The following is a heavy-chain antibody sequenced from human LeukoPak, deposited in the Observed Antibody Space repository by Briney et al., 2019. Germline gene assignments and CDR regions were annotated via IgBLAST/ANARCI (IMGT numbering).Heavy chain of an antibody. CDR2: VHLDGRT. CDR3: AREGGFYRPLDY. J-gene: IGHJ4*02. Sequence: PSETLSLTCGVSGGSVSSTNWWTWIRQPPGKGLEWIGEVHLDGRTNFNPSLKSRLTMSVDLSENHVSLKLTSVTAADTAVYYCAREGGFYRPLDYAGQGTLVTVSS. CDR1: GGSVSSTNW. D-gene: IGHD6-25*01. V-gene: IGHV4-4*02.